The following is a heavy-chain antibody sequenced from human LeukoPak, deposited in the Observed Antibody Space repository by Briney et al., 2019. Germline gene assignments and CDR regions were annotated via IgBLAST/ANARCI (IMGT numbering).Heavy chain of an antibody. CDR2: INPNGGST. J-gene: IGHJ4*02. Sequence: ASVKVSCKASGYTFTSYYMHWVRQAPGQGLERMGMINPNGGSTTYAQKFQGRVTMTRDTSTSTVYMDLSSLRSDDTAVYYCARAMVRGLSNPFDYWGQGTLVTVSS. CDR1: GYTFTSYY. CDR3: ARAMVRGLSNPFDY. V-gene: IGHV1-46*01. D-gene: IGHD3-10*01.